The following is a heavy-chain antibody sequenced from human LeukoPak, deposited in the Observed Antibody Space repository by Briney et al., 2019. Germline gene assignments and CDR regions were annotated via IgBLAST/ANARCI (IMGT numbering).Heavy chain of an antibody. CDR2: ISSSSSTI. CDR1: GFTFSSYS. CDR3: AKARYSFTSSSVFDY. J-gene: IGHJ4*02. Sequence: GGFLRLSCAASGFTFSSYSKNWVRQAPGKGLEWVSYISSSSSTIYYADSVKGRFTISRDNAKNSLYLQMNSLRAEDMAFYYCAKARYSFTSSSVFDYWGQGTLVTVSS. V-gene: IGHV3-48*04. D-gene: IGHD2-2*01.